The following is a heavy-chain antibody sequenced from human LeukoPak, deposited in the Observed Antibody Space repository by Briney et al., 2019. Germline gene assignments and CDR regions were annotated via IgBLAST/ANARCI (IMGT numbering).Heavy chain of an antibody. CDR2: FDPEDGET. Sequence: GASVKVSRKVSGYTLTKLSMHWVRQAPGKGLEWMGGFDPEDGETMYAQKFQGRVTMTEDTSTDSAYMELSSLRSEDTAVYYCATPDDFPRYGMDVWGQGTTVTVSS. CDR1: GYTLTKLS. J-gene: IGHJ6*02. D-gene: IGHD2/OR15-2a*01. CDR3: ATPDDFPRYGMDV. V-gene: IGHV1-24*01.